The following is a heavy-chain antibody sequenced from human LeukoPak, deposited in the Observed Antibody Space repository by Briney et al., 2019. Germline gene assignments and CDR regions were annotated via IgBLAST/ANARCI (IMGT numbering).Heavy chain of an antibody. Sequence: GGSLRLSCAASGFTFSNAWMNWVRQAPGKGLEWVGRIKSKTGGGTTDYAAPVKGRFTISRDDSKNTLYLQMNSLKTEDTAVYYCTTGGSAYHYWGQGTLVTVSS. J-gene: IGHJ4*02. CDR1: GFTFSNAW. CDR2: IKSKTGGGTT. D-gene: IGHD3-22*01. V-gene: IGHV3-15*07. CDR3: TTGGSAYHY.